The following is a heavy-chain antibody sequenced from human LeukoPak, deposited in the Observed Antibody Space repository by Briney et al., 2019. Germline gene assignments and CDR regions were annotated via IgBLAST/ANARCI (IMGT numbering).Heavy chain of an antibody. CDR2: ISAYNGNT. D-gene: IGHD3-16*01. J-gene: IGHJ5*02. CDR1: GYTFTSYG. Sequence: ASVKVSCKASGYTFTSYGISWVRQAPGQGLEWMGWISAYNGNTNYAQKLQGRVTMTTDTSTSTVYMELSSLRSEDTAVYYCARDLFRITFGGVPSEIDPWGQGTLVTVSS. V-gene: IGHV1-18*01. CDR3: ARDLFRITFGGVPSEIDP.